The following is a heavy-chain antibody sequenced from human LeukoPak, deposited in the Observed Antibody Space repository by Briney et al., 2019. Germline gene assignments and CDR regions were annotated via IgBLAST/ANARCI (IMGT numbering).Heavy chain of an antibody. CDR3: ARGGDNYDILTQ. CDR1: EYIFTDYY. V-gene: IGHV1-2*02. Sequence: ASMKVSCKASEYIFTDYYIHWVRPAPGQGLEWMGWINPHSGGTNYAQKFQDRVTMPGDTSISTAYMELSRLISDDTAIYYCARGGDNYDILTQWGQGTLVTVSS. J-gene: IGHJ4*02. CDR2: INPHSGGT. D-gene: IGHD3-9*01.